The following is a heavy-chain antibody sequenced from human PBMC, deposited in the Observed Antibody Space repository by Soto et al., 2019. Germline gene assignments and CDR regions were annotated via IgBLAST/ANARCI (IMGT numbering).Heavy chain of an antibody. V-gene: IGHV4-59*01. D-gene: IGHD3-3*01. CDR3: ARARRKNYDFWGGYYNNWFDP. CDR2: IYYSGST. CDR1: GGSISSYY. J-gene: IGHJ5*02. Sequence: SETLSLTCTVSGGSISSYYWSWIRQPPGKGLEWIGYIYYSGSTNYNPSLKSRVTISVDTSKNQFSLKLSSVTAADTAVYYCARARRKNYDFWGGYYNNWFDPWGQGTLVTVSS.